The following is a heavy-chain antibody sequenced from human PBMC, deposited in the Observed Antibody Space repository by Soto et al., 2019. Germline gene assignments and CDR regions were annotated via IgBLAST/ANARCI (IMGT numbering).Heavy chain of an antibody. CDR3: TTQYSSGWYVAFDI. V-gene: IGHV3-15*07. Sequence: GGSLRLCCAASGFTFSNAWMNWVRQAPGKGLEWVGRIKSKTDGGTTDYAAPVKGRFTISRDDSKNTLYLQMNSLKTEDTAVYYCTTQYSSGWYVAFDIWGQGTMVTVSS. CDR1: GFTFSNAW. D-gene: IGHD6-19*01. CDR2: IKSKTDGGTT. J-gene: IGHJ3*02.